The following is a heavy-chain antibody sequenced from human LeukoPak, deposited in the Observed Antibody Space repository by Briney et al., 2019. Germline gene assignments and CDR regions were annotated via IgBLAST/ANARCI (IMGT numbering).Heavy chain of an antibody. Sequence: GGSLRLSCAASGFTLSSYAMSWVRQAPGKGLAWVSAISSSGDVTKYADSAKSRFTISRDNSKNTVYLQMNSLRAEDTAVYYCAKDKENTGGPFDYWGQGTLVTVSS. CDR1: GFTLSSYA. D-gene: IGHD2-8*02. J-gene: IGHJ4*02. CDR3: AKDKENTGGPFDY. CDR2: ISSSGDVT. V-gene: IGHV3-23*01.